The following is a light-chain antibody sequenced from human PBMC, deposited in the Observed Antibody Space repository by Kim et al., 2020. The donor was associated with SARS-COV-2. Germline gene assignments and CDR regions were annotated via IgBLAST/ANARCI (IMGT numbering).Light chain of an antibody. J-gene: IGLJ3*02. CDR3: NSRDGSGNHWV. V-gene: IGLV3-19*01. CDR2: GKN. Sequence: SSELTQDPAVSVSLGQTVRITCQGDSLRIYYANWFQQKPGQAPVLVIYGKNNRPSGIPDRFSASSSGNTASLTITGAQAEDEADYHCNSRDGSGNHWVFG. CDR1: SLRIYY.